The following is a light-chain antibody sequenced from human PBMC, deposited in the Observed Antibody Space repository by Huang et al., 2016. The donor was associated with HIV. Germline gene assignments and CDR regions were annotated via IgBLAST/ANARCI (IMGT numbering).Light chain of an antibody. V-gene: IGKV1-27*01. Sequence: DIQMTQSPSSLSASVGYRVTITCRASQGISNYLAWYQQKPGKVPKRLIYAASTLQSGVPSRVSGSGSGTDFTLTISSLQPEDVATYYCQKYNIAPRITFGPGTKVDIK. CDR3: QKYNIAPRIT. CDR1: QGISNY. J-gene: IGKJ3*01. CDR2: AAS.